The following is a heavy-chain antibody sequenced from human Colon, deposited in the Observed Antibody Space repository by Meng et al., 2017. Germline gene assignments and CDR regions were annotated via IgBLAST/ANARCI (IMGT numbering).Heavy chain of an antibody. CDR3: TRDPDQVRGI. J-gene: IGHJ4*02. CDR1: GFTFSSDW. V-gene: IGHV3-74*01. Sequence: VERVGSGVGLVQPGGSLRLSCAASGFTFSSDWIHWVRQAPGEGLVWLLRSTTDGSSPDFADSVKGRFTISRDNAKNTLYLQMNSLRAEDTAVYYCTRDPDQVRGIWGQRTLVTVSS. CDR2: STTDGSSP. D-gene: IGHD3-10*01.